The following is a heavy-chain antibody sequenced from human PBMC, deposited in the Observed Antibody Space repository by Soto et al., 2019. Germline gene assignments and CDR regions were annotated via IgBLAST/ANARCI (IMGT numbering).Heavy chain of an antibody. J-gene: IGHJ3*02. Sequence: GASVKVSCKASGGTFSSYAISWVRQAPGQGLEWMGGIIPIFGTANYAQKFQGRVTITADESTSTAYMELSSLRSEDTAVYYCAGPDTVTFHDAFDIWGQGTMVTVSS. CDR3: AGPDTVTFHDAFDI. CDR2: IIPIFGTA. CDR1: GGTFSSYA. D-gene: IGHD4-4*01. V-gene: IGHV1-69*13.